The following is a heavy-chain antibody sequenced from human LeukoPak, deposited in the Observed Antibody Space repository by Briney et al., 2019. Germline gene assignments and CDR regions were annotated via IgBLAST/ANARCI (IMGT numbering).Heavy chain of an antibody. CDR1: GGSISSGGYY. D-gene: IGHD4-17*01. V-gene: IGHV4-31*03. Sequence: PSETLSLTCTVSGGSISSGGYYWSWIRQHPGKGLEWIGYIYYSGSTYYNPSLKSRVTISVDTSKNQFSLKLSSVTAADTAVYYCARVDYGDYGGREYYFDHWGQGTLVTVSS. CDR3: ARVDYGDYGGREYYFDH. CDR2: IYYSGST. J-gene: IGHJ4*02.